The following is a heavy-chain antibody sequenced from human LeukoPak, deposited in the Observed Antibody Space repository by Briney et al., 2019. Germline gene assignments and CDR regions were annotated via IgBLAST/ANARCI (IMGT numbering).Heavy chain of an antibody. CDR3: ARDPDIVVVPAANWFDP. CDR1: GYTFTGYY. CDR2: INPNSGGT. Sequence: GESLRISCKASGYTFTGYYMHWVRQAPGQGLEWMGWINPNSGGTNYAQKFQGRVTMTRDTSISTAYMELSRLRSDDTAVYYCARDPDIVVVPAANWFDPWGQGTLVTVSS. J-gene: IGHJ5*02. D-gene: IGHD2-2*01. V-gene: IGHV1-2*02.